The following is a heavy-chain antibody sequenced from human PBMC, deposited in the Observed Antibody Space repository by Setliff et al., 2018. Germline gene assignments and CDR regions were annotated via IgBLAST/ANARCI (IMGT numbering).Heavy chain of an antibody. CDR3: AVTLSFPIQSPFDP. CDR2: IYSGGSI. Sequence: GSLRLSCAASGFTFSCNYMSWVRQAPGKGLEWVSVIYSGGSIYYADSVKGRFTISRDNAKNSLYLQMNSLRAEDTAVYYCAVTLSFPIQSPFDPWGQGTLVTVSS. D-gene: IGHD5-18*01. CDR1: GFTFSCNY. J-gene: IGHJ5*02. V-gene: IGHV3-66*01.